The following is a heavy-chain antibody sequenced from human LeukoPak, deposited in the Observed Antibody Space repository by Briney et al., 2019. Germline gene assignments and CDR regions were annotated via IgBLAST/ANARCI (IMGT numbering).Heavy chain of an antibody. D-gene: IGHD2-8*01. V-gene: IGHV4-61*08. Sequence: PSETLSLTCTVSGGSISGDGQYWSWIRQHPGKGLEWIGYIYYSGSTNYNPSLKSRVTISVDTSKNQFSLKLSSVTAADTAVYYCARGYCTNGVCAISYWFDPWGQGTLVTVSS. CDR2: IYYSGST. CDR1: GGSISGDGQY. J-gene: IGHJ5*02. CDR3: ARGYCTNGVCAISYWFDP.